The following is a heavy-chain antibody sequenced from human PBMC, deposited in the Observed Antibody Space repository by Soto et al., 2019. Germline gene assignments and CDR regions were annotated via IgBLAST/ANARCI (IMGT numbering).Heavy chain of an antibody. CDR2: IIPLIGII. J-gene: IGHJ5*02. CDR3: AGDPDSHYNDSHASSYP. D-gene: IGHD4-4*01. CDR1: GGTFSTYT. Sequence: QVQLVQSGAEVKKPGSSVKVSCKASGGTFSTYTITWVRQAPGQGLAWLGRIIPLIGIINYAQKFQGRVTISADKFTGTAYMELTGLRSDDTAVYYCAGDPDSHYNDSHASSYPWGQGTLVTVSS. V-gene: IGHV1-69*08.